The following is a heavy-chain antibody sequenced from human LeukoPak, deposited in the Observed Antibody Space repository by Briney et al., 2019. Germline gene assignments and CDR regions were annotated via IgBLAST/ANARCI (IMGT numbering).Heavy chain of an antibody. CDR1: GYTLTSYA. D-gene: IGHD6-13*01. V-gene: IGHV1-3*01. CDR2: INAGNGNT. Sequence: ASVKVSCKASGYTLTSYAIHWVRQAPGQRLEWMGWINAGNGNTKYSQKFQGRVTITRDTSASTAYMELSSLRSEDTAVYYCARVGASWYPYYFDYWGQGTLVTVSS. CDR3: ARVGASWYPYYFDY. J-gene: IGHJ4*02.